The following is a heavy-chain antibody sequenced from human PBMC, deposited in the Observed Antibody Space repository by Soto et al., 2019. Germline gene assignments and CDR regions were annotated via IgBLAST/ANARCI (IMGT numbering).Heavy chain of an antibody. V-gene: IGHV4-39*01. D-gene: IGHD3-22*01. Sequence: SETLSLTCTVSGASISSGGYFWSWIRQHPGKGLEWIGSIYYSGSTYYNPSLKSRVTISVDTSKNQFSLKLSSVTAADTAVYYCARVYYYDSSGYWYYFDYWGQGTLVTVSS. CDR1: GASISSGGYF. CDR3: ARVYYYDSSGYWYYFDY. J-gene: IGHJ4*02. CDR2: IYYSGST.